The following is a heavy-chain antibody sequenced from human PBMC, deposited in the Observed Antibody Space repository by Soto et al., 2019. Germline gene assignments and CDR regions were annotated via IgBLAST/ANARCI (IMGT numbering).Heavy chain of an antibody. J-gene: IGHJ5*02. CDR2: IYYSGST. Sequence: PPETLSLTCTVSGGSISSGGYYWSWIRQHPGKGLEWIGYIYYSGSTYYNPSLKSRVTISVDTSKNQFSLKLSSVTAADTAVYYCARDGSALSIAAPIDPWGQGTLVTVSS. V-gene: IGHV4-31*03. CDR1: GGSISSGGYY. D-gene: IGHD6-6*01. CDR3: ARDGSALSIAAPIDP.